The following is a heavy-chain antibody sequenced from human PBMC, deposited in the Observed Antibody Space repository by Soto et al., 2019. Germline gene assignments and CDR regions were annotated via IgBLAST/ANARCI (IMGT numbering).Heavy chain of an antibody. D-gene: IGHD6-13*01. CDR3: ARERVKQQLVIDYFDY. CDR2: ISSSGSTI. CDR1: GFTFSSYE. J-gene: IGHJ4*02. Sequence: GGSLRLSCAASGFTFSSYEMNWVRQAPGKGLEWVSYISSSGSTIYYADSVKGRFTITRDNAKNSLYLQMNSLRAEDTAVYYCARERVKQQLVIDYFDYWGQGTLVTVSS. V-gene: IGHV3-48*03.